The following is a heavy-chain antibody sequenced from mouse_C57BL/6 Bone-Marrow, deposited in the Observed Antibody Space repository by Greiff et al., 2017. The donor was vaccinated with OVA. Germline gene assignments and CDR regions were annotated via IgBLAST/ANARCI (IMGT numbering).Heavy chain of an antibody. J-gene: IGHJ1*03. D-gene: IGHD1-1*01. CDR1: GFSLTSYG. CDR2: IWRGGST. Sequence: QVQLKESGPGLVQPSQSLSITCTVSGFSLTSYGVHWVRQSPGKGLEWLGVIWRGGSTDYNAAFMSRLSITKDNSKGQVFFKMNSLQADDTAIYYCAKKVHYYGSTYFDVWGTGTTVTVAS. V-gene: IGHV2-5*01. CDR3: AKKVHYYGSTYFDV.